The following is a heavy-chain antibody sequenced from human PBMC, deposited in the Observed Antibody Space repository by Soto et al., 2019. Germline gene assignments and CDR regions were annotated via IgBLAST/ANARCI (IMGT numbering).Heavy chain of an antibody. D-gene: IGHD3-22*01. CDR3: AKGVPMRTDT. Sequence: EVQLLESGGGLVQPGGSLRLSCAASGFTFSSYSMSWVRQAPGKGLEWVSVVSNGGGSTYYADSVKGRFTISRDNSKNTLYLQMRSLRAEDTAVYYCAKGVPMRTDTGGQGTLVAVSS. CDR2: VSNGGGST. J-gene: IGHJ4*02. V-gene: IGHV3-23*01. CDR1: GFTFSSYS.